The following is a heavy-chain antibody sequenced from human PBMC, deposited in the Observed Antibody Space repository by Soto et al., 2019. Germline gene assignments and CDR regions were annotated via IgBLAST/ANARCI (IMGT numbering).Heavy chain of an antibody. CDR3: ARSVFP. J-gene: IGHJ5*02. Sequence: QVQLQGSGPGLVKPSQTLSLTCTVSGGSISSGGYYWSWLRQHPGKGLEWIGYIYYSGNTYYNPSLKCLVTISVDTSKNQFSLKLTSVTAAATAVYYCARSVFPWGQGTLVTVSS. CDR2: IYYSGNT. V-gene: IGHV4-31*01. CDR1: GGSISSGGYY.